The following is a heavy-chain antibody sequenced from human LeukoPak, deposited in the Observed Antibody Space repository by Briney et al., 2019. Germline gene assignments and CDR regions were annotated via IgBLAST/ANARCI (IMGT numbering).Heavy chain of an antibody. CDR2: IIPIFGIA. CDR3: ARDRVNDFWNSGMVV. D-gene: IGHD3-3*01. V-gene: IGHV1-69*04. CDR1: GGTFSSYA. Sequence: SVKVSCKASGGTFSSYAISWVRQAPGQGLEWMGRIIPIFGIANYAQKFQGRVTITADKSTSTAYMELSSLRSEDTAVYYCARDRVNDFWNSGMVVWGQGTTVTVSS. J-gene: IGHJ6*02.